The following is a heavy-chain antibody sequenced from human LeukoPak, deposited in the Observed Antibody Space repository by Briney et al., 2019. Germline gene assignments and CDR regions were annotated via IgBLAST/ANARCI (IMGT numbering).Heavy chain of an antibody. CDR3: ARSPLGYYDFDYYYMDV. CDR2: IYYSGST. J-gene: IGHJ6*03. CDR1: GGSISSYY. D-gene: IGHD3-3*01. V-gene: IGHV4-59*01. Sequence: SETLSLTCTVSGGSISSYYWSWIRQPPGKGLEWIGYIYYSGSTNYNPSLKSRVTISVDTSKNQFSLKLSSVTAADTAVYYCARSPLGYYDFDYYYMDVWGKGTTVTVSS.